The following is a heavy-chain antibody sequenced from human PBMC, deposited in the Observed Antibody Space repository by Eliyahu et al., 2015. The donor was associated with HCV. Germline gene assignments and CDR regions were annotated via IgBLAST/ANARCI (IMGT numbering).Heavy chain of an antibody. CDR1: GFXFSXAW. D-gene: IGHD3-10*01. CDR2: IKXKTDGGTT. J-gene: IGHJ6*03. Sequence: EVQLVESGGGLVKPGGSLRLSXAAPGFXFSXAWMGWVRQAPGKGLGWIGRIKXKTDGGTTDYAAPVKGRFTISRDDSKSTLYLQMNSLKTEDTAVYYCTTGAPGGFDYYLDVWGQGTTVTVSS. V-gene: IGHV3-15*01. CDR3: TTGAPGGFDYYLDV.